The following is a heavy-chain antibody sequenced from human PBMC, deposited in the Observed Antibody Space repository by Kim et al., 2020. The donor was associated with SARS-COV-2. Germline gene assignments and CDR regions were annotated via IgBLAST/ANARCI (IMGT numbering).Heavy chain of an antibody. J-gene: IGHJ3*02. D-gene: IGHD1-26*01. V-gene: IGHV5-51*01. CDR2: IYPGDSDT. Sequence: GESLKISCKGSRYSFTTYWIDWVRQMPGKGLEWMGIIYPGDSDTRYSPSFQGQVTISADKSINTAYLQWSSLKASDTAMYYCARHMGAATGDAFDIWGQGTMVTVSS. CDR3: ARHMGAATGDAFDI. CDR1: RYSFTTYW.